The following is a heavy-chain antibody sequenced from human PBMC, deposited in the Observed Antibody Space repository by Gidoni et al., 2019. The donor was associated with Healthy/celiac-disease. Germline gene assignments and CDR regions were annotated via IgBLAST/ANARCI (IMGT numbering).Heavy chain of an antibody. CDR3: ERDGAPYYYGSGSRLDY. Sequence: QLQLFESCCCVVHPGSSLLLSCAASRFTFSIYAMHWVRQAPGKGLEWVAVISYDGRNKYYADSVKGRFTISRDNSKKTLYLQMNSLRAEDTAVYYWERDGAPYYYGSGSRLDYWGQGTLVTVSS. D-gene: IGHD3-10*01. J-gene: IGHJ4*02. CDR2: ISYDGRNK. CDR1: RFTFSIYA. V-gene: IGHV3-30*04.